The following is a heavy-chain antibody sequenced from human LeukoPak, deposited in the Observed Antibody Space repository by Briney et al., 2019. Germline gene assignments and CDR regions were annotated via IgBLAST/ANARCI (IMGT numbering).Heavy chain of an antibody. CDR1: GFTFSSYG. Sequence: QTGGSLRLSCAASGFTFSSYGMHWVRQAPGKGLEWVAFIRYDGSNKYYADSVKGRFTISRDNSKNTLYLQMNSLRAEDTAVYYCAKISAGAATRIAFEIWGHGTMVTVSS. J-gene: IGHJ3*02. V-gene: IGHV3-30*02. CDR3: AKISAGAATRIAFEI. D-gene: IGHD2-15*01. CDR2: IRYDGSNK.